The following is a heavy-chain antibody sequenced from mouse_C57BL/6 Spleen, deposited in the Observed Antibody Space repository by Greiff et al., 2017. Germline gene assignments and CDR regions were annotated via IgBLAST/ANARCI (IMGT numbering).Heavy chain of an antibody. D-gene: IGHD2-3*01. CDR3: TRSLYDGYYPTFSDY. J-gene: IGHJ2*01. Sequence: VQLQQSGTVLARPGASVKMSCKTSGYTFTSYWMHWVNQRPGQGLEWIGAIYPGNSDTSYNQKFKGKAKLTAVTSASTAYMELSSLTNEDSAVYYCTRSLYDGYYPTFSDYWGQGTTLTVSS. V-gene: IGHV1-5*01. CDR2: IYPGNSDT. CDR1: GYTFTSYW.